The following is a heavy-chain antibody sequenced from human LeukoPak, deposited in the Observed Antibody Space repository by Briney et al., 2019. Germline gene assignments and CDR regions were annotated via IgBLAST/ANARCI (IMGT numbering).Heavy chain of an antibody. V-gene: IGHV3-73*01. J-gene: IGHJ4*02. CDR3: TSTFSYAFDY. D-gene: IGHD3-3*02. CDR2: IRSKPNSYAT. CDR1: GFTFSGSA. Sequence: GGSLRLSCAASGFTFSGSALHWVRQDSGKGLEWVGRIRSKPNSYATAYAASVKGRFTISRDDSKNAAYLQMNSLKTEDTAVYFCTSTFSYAFDYWGQGTLVTVSS.